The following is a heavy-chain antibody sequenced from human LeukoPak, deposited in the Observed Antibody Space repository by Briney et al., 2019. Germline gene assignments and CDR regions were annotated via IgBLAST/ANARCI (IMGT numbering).Heavy chain of an antibody. J-gene: IGHJ4*02. D-gene: IGHD2-8*02. V-gene: IGHV3-23*01. CDR2: ITGTGGRGGI. CDR3: AKGDRGHCTGVKCYPFDC. CDR1: GFTYANYA. Sequence: PGGSLRLSCVASGFTYANYAMNWVRQAPGKRLEWVASITGTGGRGGIYYADSVKGRFTISRDNSKNTLFLQMSSLRAEDTAVYHCAKGDRGHCTGVKCYPFDCWGQGTVVTVSS.